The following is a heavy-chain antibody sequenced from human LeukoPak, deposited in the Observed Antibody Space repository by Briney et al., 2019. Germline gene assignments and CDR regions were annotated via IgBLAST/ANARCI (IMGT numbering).Heavy chain of an antibody. J-gene: IGHJ4*02. V-gene: IGHV3-53*01. CDR3: ARAGVAAAGPDY. Sequence: GGSLRLSCAASGFTVSSNYMSWVRQAPRKGLEWVSVIYSGGSTYYADSVKGRFTISRDNAKNSLYLQMNSLRAEDTAEYYCARAGVAAAGPDYWGQGTLVTASS. CDR1: GFTVSSNY. CDR2: IYSGGST. D-gene: IGHD6-13*01.